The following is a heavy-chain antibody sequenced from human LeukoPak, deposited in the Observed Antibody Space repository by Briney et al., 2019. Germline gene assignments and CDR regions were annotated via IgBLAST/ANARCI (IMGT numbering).Heavy chain of an antibody. J-gene: IGHJ4*02. CDR1: GGSFSGYY. Sequence: SETLSLTCAVYGGSFSGYYWSWLRQPPGKGLEWIGEINHSGSTNYNPSLKSRVTISVDTSKNQFSLKLSSVTAADTAVYHCARGPGRIAAAGRRVVWGQGTLVTVSS. V-gene: IGHV4-34*01. CDR3: ARGPGRIAAAGRRVV. CDR2: INHSGST. D-gene: IGHD6-13*01.